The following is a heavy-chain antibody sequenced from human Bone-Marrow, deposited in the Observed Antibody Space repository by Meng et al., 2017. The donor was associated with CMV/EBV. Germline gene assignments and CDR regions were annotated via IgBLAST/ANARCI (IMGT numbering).Heavy chain of an antibody. CDR3: ARDVGLTTVTTNGMDV. V-gene: IGHV1-69*10. CDR1: GGTFSSYA. CDR2: IIPILGIA. J-gene: IGHJ6*02. D-gene: IGHD4-11*01. Sequence: SVKVSCKASGGTFSSYAISWVRQAPGQGLEWMGGIIPILGIANYAQKFQGRITITADKSTSTAYMELSSLRSEDTAVYYCARDVGLTTVTTNGMDVWGQGTTVTVSS.